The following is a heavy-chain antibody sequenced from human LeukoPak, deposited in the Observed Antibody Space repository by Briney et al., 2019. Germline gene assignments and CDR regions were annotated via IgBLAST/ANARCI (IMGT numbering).Heavy chain of an antibody. CDR2: LYPGDSDT. J-gene: IGHJ6*02. Sequence: GESLKISCKGSGYTFTNYWIAWVRQMPGKGLEWMGILYPGDSDTIYSPSFQGQVTISADKSISTAYLQWSSLKASDTAVYHCARLDGDYETYYYYGMDVWGQGTTVTVSS. V-gene: IGHV5-51*01. CDR1: GYTFTNYW. D-gene: IGHD4-17*01. CDR3: ARLDGDYETYYYYGMDV.